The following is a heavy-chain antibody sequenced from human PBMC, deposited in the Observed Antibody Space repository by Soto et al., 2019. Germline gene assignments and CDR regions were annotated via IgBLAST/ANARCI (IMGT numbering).Heavy chain of an antibody. CDR1: GFTFSSYA. CDR3: AKKSSGWYGGAFDI. Sequence: EVQLLESGGGLVQPGGSLRLSCAASGFTFSSYAMSWVRQAPGKGLEWVSAISGSGGSTYYAHSVKGRFTIYRDNSKNTLYLQMKSLRAEDTAGYYCAKKSSGWYGGAFDIWGQGTMVTVSS. V-gene: IGHV3-23*01. D-gene: IGHD6-19*01. CDR2: ISGSGGST. J-gene: IGHJ3*02.